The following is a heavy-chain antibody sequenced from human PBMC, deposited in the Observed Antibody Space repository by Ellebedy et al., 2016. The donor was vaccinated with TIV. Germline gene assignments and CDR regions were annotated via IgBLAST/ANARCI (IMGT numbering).Heavy chain of an antibody. D-gene: IGHD3-16*01. CDR2: IRGTGST. CDR3: AKGEGIRSFDY. CDR1: GFTFSSYT. V-gene: IGHV3-23*01. Sequence: GESLKISCAASGFTFSSYTMSWVRQAPGTGLEWVSSIRGTGSTFYVDSVKGRFASSRDNTKNTLFLQMNSQTDEDTAVYYCAKGEGIRSFDYWGQGTLVTVSS. J-gene: IGHJ4*02.